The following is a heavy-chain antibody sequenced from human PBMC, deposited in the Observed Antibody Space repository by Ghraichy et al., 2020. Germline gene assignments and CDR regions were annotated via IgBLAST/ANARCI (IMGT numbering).Heavy chain of an antibody. CDR3: ARGKQLWSGVFDY. V-gene: IGHV3-23*01. CDR1: GFTFYNYA. D-gene: IGHD3-10*01. Sequence: GGSLRLSCAASGFTFYNYAMSWVRQAPGEGLEWVSSISGSGGGKYYAHSVKGRFTVSRDKSKNTVYLQMNSLRAEDTAIYYCARGKQLWSGVFDYWGQGTLVTVSS. CDR2: ISGSGGGK. J-gene: IGHJ4*02.